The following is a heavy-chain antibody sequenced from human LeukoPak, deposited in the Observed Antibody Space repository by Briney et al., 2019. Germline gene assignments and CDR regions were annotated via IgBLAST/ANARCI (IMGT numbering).Heavy chain of an antibody. CDR3: ARDYYHGFSTYRP. CDR1: GASISTGDYY. V-gene: IGHV4-30-4*08. Sequence: PSETLSLTCTVSGASISTGDYYYSWIRQPPGKGLEWIGYVYNTGGTHYNPSLKSRVTISVDRSMNQFSLELTSMTAADTAVYYCARDYYHGFSTYRPWGQGTLVTVSS. CDR2: VYNTGGT. D-gene: IGHD3-10*01. J-gene: IGHJ5*02.